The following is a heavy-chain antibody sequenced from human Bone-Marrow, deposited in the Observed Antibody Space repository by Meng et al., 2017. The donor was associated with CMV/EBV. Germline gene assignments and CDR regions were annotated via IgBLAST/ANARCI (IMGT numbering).Heavy chain of an antibody. CDR2: ISASGNTI. CDR1: GFTFSDYY. V-gene: IGHV3-11*01. D-gene: IGHD6-13*01. Sequence: LSCAASGFTFSDYYMTWIRQAPGKGLEWVSYISASGNTIYYADSVKGRFIISRDNAKNSLYLQMNSLGAEDTAVYYCTTGRDSSWSYWGQGTLVTVSS. CDR3: TTGRDSSWSY. J-gene: IGHJ4*02.